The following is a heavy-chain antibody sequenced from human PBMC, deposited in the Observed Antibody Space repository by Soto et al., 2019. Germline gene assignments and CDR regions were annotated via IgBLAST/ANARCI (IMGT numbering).Heavy chain of an antibody. CDR2: IDYDGTTT. CDR3: TRGPRASSGGTGAY. Sequence: EVQLLESGGGLGQPGGSLRLSCAGSGFTFSRFAMSWVRQVPGKGLEWVSRIDYDGTTTNYADSVKGRFTISRDNAKSTLYLQMNSLRPEDTAVYYCTRGPRASSGGTGAYWGKGTLVTVSS. D-gene: IGHD2-2*01. CDR1: GFTFSRFA. J-gene: IGHJ1*01. V-gene: IGHV3-74*02.